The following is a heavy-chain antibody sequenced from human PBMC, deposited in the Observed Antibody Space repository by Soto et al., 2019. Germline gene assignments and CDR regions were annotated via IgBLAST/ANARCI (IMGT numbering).Heavy chain of an antibody. CDR2: VYDSGST. V-gene: IGHV4-59*02. J-gene: IGHJ3*01. CDR1: GASVINDY. Sequence: QVQLQESGPGLVKPSETLSLTCTVTGASVINDYWNWIRQPPGKGLEWIGFVYDSGSTSYNSSLKVRLTISVDTSKNQFSLKLSSVTAADTAVYYCVRQVGATGSYSYAVWGQGTMVTVSS. D-gene: IGHD1-26*01. CDR3: VRQVGATGSYSYAV.